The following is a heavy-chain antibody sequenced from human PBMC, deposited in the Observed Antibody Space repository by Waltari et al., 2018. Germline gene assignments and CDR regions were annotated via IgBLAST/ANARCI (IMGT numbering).Heavy chain of an antibody. J-gene: IGHJ3*02. Sequence: QVQLVQSGAEVKKPGASVKVSCKASGYTFTTYAMHWVRQAPGQSLEWMGWINAGNGKIRYSQRCQDRVSITRDTSANTAYMELSSLRSGDTAVYYCVRGWGKTLDSFDIWGRGTMVTVSS. CDR1: GYTFTTYA. V-gene: IGHV1-3*01. CDR2: INAGNGKI. D-gene: IGHD7-27*01. CDR3: VRGWGKTLDSFDI.